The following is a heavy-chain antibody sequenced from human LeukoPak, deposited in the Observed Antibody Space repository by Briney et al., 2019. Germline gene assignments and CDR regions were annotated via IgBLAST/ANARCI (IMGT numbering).Heavy chain of an antibody. Sequence: SETLSLTCAVYGGSFSGYYWSWIRQPPGKGLEWIGEINHSGGTNYNPSLKSRVTISVDTSKNQFSLKLSSVTAADTAVYYCARDRLELWFGDRVAFDIWGQGTMVTVSS. CDR1: GGSFSGYY. CDR2: INHSGGT. V-gene: IGHV4-34*01. CDR3: ARDRLELWFGDRVAFDI. D-gene: IGHD3-10*01. J-gene: IGHJ3*02.